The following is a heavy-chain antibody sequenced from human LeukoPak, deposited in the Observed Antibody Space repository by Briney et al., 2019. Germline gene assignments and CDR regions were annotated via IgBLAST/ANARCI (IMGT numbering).Heavy chain of an antibody. CDR2: IKQDGSEK. J-gene: IGHJ4*02. V-gene: IGHV3-7*01. D-gene: IGHD3-9*01. CDR1: GFTFSSYW. Sequence: PGGSLRLSCAASGFTFSSYWMSWVRQAPGKGLEWVANIKQDGSEKYYVDSVKGRFTISRDNAKNSLYLQMNSLRAEDTAVYYCAKGRRYDILTGYYDTDYWGQGTLVTVSS. CDR3: AKGRRYDILTGYYDTDY.